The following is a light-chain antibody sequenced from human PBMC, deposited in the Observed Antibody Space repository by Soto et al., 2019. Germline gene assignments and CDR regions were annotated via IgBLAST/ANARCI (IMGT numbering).Light chain of an antibody. J-gene: IGKJ5*01. CDR1: QTISSW. CDR3: QKLHGYPIN. Sequence: DIQMTHSPSTLSASVLYIVTITFRASQTISSWLALYQQKPGKAPKLLIYKASSLESGVPSRFSGSGSGTEFTLTISSLQPEDFATYYCQKLHGYPINFGQGTRLEIK. CDR2: KAS. V-gene: IGKV1-5*03.